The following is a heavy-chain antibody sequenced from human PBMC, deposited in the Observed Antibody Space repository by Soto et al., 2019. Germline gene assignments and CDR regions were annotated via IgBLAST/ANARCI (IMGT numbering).Heavy chain of an antibody. J-gene: IGHJ4*02. CDR2: FDPEDGET. CDR3: ETLSGYYTGMGFDY. V-gene: IGHV1-24*01. CDR1: GYTLTELS. D-gene: IGHD3-3*01. Sequence: ASVKVSCKVSGYTLTELSMHWVRQAPGKGLEWMGGFDPEDGETIYAQKFQGRVTMTEDTSTDTAYMELSSLRSEDTAVYYCETLSGYYTGMGFDYWGQGTLVTVS.